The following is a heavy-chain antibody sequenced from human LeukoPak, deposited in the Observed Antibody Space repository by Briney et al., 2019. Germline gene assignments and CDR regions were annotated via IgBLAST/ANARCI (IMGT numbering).Heavy chain of an antibody. CDR3: ARAEVIGHWFDP. CDR1: GGSISSGGYY. V-gene: IGHV4-31*03. D-gene: IGHD3-22*01. Sequence: SETLSLTCTVSGGSISSGGYYWSWIRQHPGKGLEWIGYIYYSGSTYYNPSLKSRVTISVDTSKNQFSLKLSSVTAADTAVYYCARAEVIGHWFDPWGQGTLVTVSS. CDR2: IYYSGST. J-gene: IGHJ5*02.